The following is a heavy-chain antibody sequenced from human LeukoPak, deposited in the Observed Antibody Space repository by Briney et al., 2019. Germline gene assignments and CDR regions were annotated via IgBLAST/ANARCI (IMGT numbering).Heavy chain of an antibody. CDR2: IWYDRSNE. J-gene: IGHJ3*02. V-gene: IGHV3-33*01. Sequence: PARSLRLSCAASGFIFSTYGMHWVRQAPAKGLEWVAVIWYDRSNEYYADSLKGRFTISRDNSKNTLYLQMNSVRAEDTAVYYCARDRRRDGYKSDAFDIWGQGTMVTVSS. CDR1: GFIFSTYG. D-gene: IGHD5-24*01. CDR3: ARDRRRDGYKSDAFDI.